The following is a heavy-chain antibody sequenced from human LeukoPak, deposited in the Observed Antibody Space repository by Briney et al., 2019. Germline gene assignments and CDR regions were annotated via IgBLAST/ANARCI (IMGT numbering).Heavy chain of an antibody. D-gene: IGHD6-13*01. Sequence: GGSLRLSCAASGFTFSSYSMNWVRQAPGKGLEWVSYISSSSSTIYYADSVKGRFTISRDNAKNSLYLQMNSLRDEDTAVYYCARGWYQPTRGWKNYYYYGMDVWGQGTTVTVSS. CDR1: GFTFSSYS. CDR3: ARGWYQPTRGWKNYYYYGMDV. CDR2: ISSSSSTI. J-gene: IGHJ6*02. V-gene: IGHV3-48*02.